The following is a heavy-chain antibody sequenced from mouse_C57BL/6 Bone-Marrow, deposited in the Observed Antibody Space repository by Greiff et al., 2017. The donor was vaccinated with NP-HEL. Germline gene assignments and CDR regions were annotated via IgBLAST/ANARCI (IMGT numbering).Heavy chain of an antibody. V-gene: IGHV1-69*01. CDR3: ARGDYYGSSYYAIDY. Sequence: QVQLQQSGAELVMPGASVKLSCKASGYTFTSYWMHWVKQRPGQGLEWIGEIDPSDSYTNYNQKFKGKSTLTVDKSSSTAYMQLSSLTSEDSAVYYCARGDYYGSSYYAIDYWGQGTSVTVSS. D-gene: IGHD1-1*01. J-gene: IGHJ4*01. CDR2: IDPSDSYT. CDR1: GYTFTSYW.